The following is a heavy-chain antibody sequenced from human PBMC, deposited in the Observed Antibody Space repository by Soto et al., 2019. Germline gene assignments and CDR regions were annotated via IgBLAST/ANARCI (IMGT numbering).Heavy chain of an antibody. D-gene: IGHD2-2*03. J-gene: IGHJ6*03. Sequence: GGALRLSCAASGFTFSSYWMSWVRQAPWKGLEWVANIKQDGSEKYYVDSVKGRFTISRDNAKNSLYLQMNSLRAEDTAVYYCASSTTLGYCSSTSCYKMDVWGKGTTVIVSS. CDR2: IKQDGSEK. CDR3: ASSTTLGYCSSTSCYKMDV. CDR1: GFTFSSYW. V-gene: IGHV3-7*01.